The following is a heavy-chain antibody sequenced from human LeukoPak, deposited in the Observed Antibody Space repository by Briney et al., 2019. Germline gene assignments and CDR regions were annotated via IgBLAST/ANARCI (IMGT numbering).Heavy chain of an antibody. CDR1: GFTVNYNY. CDR3: ARVKVGITYWFDP. Sequence: GGSMRLSCAASGFTVNYNYMSWVRQAPGKGLEWVSVIYSGGSTYCADSVKGRFTISRDDSKNTVYLQMNSLRVEDTAVYYCARVKVGITYWFDPWGQGTLVTVSS. D-gene: IGHD1-26*01. J-gene: IGHJ5*02. V-gene: IGHV3-66*01. CDR2: IYSGGST.